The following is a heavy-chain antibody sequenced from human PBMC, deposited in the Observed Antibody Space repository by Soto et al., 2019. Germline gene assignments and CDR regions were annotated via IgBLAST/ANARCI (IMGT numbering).Heavy chain of an antibody. D-gene: IGHD3-10*01. CDR3: ARGPASGSYYLLNC. V-gene: IGHV1-8*01. CDR1: GDTFTTYD. CDR2: INPNSGNI. Sequence: ASVKVSCKASGDTFTTYDINWVRQATGHGLEWMGWINPNSGNIRYAQRFQGRVCMSRDTASRTGYLEVRSLRSDDTAVYYRARGPASGSYYLLNCWGQGNLVTAS. J-gene: IGHJ4*02.